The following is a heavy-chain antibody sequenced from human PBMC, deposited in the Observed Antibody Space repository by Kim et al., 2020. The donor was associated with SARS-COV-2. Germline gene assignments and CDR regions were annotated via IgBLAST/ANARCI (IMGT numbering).Heavy chain of an antibody. D-gene: IGHD2-15*01. V-gene: IGHV5-51*01. J-gene: IGHJ4*02. CDR1: GYTFSNYW. CDR2: IYGGDSDT. CDR3: ARLGGSCGGGTCYAGNYFDD. Sequence: GESLKISCQTSGYTFSNYWIAWVRRVSGKDLEWMGIIYGGDSDTRYSPSFEGQVTMSVDRSMSTAYLQWGSLKASDTAMYYCARLGGSCGGGTCYAGNYFDDWGQGTLVTVSS.